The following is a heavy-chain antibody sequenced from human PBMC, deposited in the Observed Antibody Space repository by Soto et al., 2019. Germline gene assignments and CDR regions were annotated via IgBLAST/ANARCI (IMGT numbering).Heavy chain of an antibody. Sequence: QVQLVQSGAEVKKPGASVKVSCKASGYTFTSYAINWVRQATGQGLEWMGWMNPNSGNTGSAQKFQGRVTMPRNTSIRTAYMELSSLRSEDTAVYYCARSRNCYGLDYWGQGTLVTVSS. CDR1: GYTFTSYA. V-gene: IGHV1-8*01. CDR3: ARSRNCYGLDY. J-gene: IGHJ4*02. D-gene: IGHD2-2*01. CDR2: MNPNSGNT.